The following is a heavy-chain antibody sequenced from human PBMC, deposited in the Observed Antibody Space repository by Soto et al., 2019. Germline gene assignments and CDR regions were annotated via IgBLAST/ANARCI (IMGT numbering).Heavy chain of an antibody. J-gene: IGHJ4*02. CDR2: ISYSGST. CDR3: ARRGSRLSVAVAAFDY. Sequence: QLHLQESGPGLVKPSETLSLTCSVSSGSISTSGYYWGWIRQPPGTGLEWIGGISYSGSTYYNPSLKSRLTMSVDTSKNHFSLRLASVTAADTAVYFCARRGSRLSVAVAAFDYWSQGTLVTVSS. V-gene: IGHV4-39*02. CDR1: SGSISTSGYY. D-gene: IGHD6-19*01.